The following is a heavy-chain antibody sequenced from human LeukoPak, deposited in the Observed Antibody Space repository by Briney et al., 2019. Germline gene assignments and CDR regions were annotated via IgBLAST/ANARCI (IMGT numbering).Heavy chain of an antibody. CDR2: FDPEDGET. Sequence: VASVKVSCKVSGYTLTELSMHWVRQAPGKGLEWMGGFDPEDGETIYAQKFQGRVTMTEDTSTDTAYMELSSLRSEDTAVYYCATASAAGIPYYYYGMDVWGQGTTVTVSS. CDR1: GYTLTELS. V-gene: IGHV1-24*01. J-gene: IGHJ6*02. D-gene: IGHD6-25*01. CDR3: ATASAAGIPYYYYGMDV.